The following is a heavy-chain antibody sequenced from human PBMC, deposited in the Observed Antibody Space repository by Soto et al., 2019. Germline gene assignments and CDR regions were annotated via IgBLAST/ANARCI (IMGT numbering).Heavy chain of an antibody. CDR1: GYTFTGYY. CDR3: SAAVEITDAFDI. D-gene: IGHD1-20*01. J-gene: IGHJ3*02. CDR2: ISPNSGGT. V-gene: IGHV1-2*02. Sequence: ASVKVSFKASGYTFTGYYMHWVRQAPGQGLEWMGWISPNSGGTNYAQKFQGRVTMTRDTSISTAYMELSRLRSDDTAVYYCSAAVEITDAFDIWGQGTMVTVSS.